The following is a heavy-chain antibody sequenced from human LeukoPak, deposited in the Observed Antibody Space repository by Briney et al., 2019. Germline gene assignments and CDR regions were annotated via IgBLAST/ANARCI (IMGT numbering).Heavy chain of an antibody. Sequence: PSETLSLTCAVYGGSFSGYYWGWIRQPPGKGLEWIGEINHSGSTNYNPSLKSRVTISVDTSKNQFSLKLSSVTAADTAVYYCARGRDANLYTIFGVVKGNWFDPWGQGTLVTVSS. CDR3: ARGRDANLYTIFGVVKGNWFDP. CDR1: GGSFSGYY. D-gene: IGHD3-3*01. J-gene: IGHJ5*02. V-gene: IGHV4-34*01. CDR2: INHSGST.